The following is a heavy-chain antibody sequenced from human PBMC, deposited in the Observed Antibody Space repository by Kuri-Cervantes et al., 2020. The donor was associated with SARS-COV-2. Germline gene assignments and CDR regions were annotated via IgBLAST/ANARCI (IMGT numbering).Heavy chain of an antibody. D-gene: IGHD3-10*01. CDR1: GFTFSSYW. J-gene: IGHJ5*02. CDR2: IFHSGST. V-gene: IGHV4-59*01. Sequence: SQTLSLTCAASGFTFSSYWMSWVRQAPGKGLEWMGYIFHSGSTSYNPSLKSRLAISIDTSKNQFSMRLSSVTAADTAIYYCARTYGSGTFRTVNLLRRNYYWFDPWGQGTLVTVSS. CDR3: ARTYGSGTFRTVNLLRRNYYWFDP.